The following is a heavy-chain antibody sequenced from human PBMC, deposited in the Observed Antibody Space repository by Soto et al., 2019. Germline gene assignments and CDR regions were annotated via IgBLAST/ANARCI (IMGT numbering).Heavy chain of an antibody. Sequence: GGSLRLSCVASGFTFSSYTMTWVRQAPGKGLEWVSSITSSSTYIYYADSVKGRFTISRDNAKSSLYLQMNSLRAEDTAVYYCARDLPPSLQLERRGLYYYYGMDVWGQGTTVTVSS. J-gene: IGHJ6*02. V-gene: IGHV3-21*01. CDR3: ARDLPPSLQLERRGLYYYYGMDV. CDR1: GFTFSSYT. CDR2: ITSSSTYI. D-gene: IGHD1-1*01.